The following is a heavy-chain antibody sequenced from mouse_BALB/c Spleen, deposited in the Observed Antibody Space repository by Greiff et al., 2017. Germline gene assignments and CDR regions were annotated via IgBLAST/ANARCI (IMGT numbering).Heavy chain of an antibody. V-gene: IGHV5-9*03. Sequence: EVQLVESGGGLVKPGGSLKLSCAASGFTFSSYTMSWVRQTPEKRLEWVATISSGGGNTYYPDSVKGRFTISRDNAKNNLYLQMSSLRSEDTALYYCARSYGYDTHFDYWGQGTTLTVSS. D-gene: IGHD2-2*01. CDR3: ARSYGYDTHFDY. CDR1: GFTFSSYT. CDR2: ISSGGGNT. J-gene: IGHJ2*01.